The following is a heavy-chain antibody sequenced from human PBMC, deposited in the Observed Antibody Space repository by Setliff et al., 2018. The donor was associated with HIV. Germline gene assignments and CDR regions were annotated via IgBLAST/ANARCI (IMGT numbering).Heavy chain of an antibody. CDR3: ARDFSTYYSIDS. CDR2: ISKK. CDR1: GFTFDNVD. J-gene: IGHJ4*02. D-gene: IGHD3-22*01. Sequence: GGSLRLSCAASGFTFDNVDMNWVRQAPGKGPEWVSSISKKYDADFVKGRFTISRDNSKNTLYLQMNSLRTDDTAVYFCARDFSTYYSIDSWGQGTLVTVSS. V-gene: IGHV3-23*01.